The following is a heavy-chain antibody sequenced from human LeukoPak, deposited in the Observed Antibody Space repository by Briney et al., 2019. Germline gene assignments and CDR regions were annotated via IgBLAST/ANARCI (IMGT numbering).Heavy chain of an antibody. CDR2: IIPIFGTA. D-gene: IGHD1-14*01. CDR1: GGTFSSYA. V-gene: IGHV1-69*05. Sequence: SVKVSCKASGGTFSSYAISWVRQAPGQGLEWMGGIIPIFGTANYAQKFQGRVTIITDESTSTAYMELSSLRSEDTAVYYCARAQRYNWNHGEEYYFDYWGQGTLVTVSS. J-gene: IGHJ4*02. CDR3: ARAQRYNWNHGEEYYFDY.